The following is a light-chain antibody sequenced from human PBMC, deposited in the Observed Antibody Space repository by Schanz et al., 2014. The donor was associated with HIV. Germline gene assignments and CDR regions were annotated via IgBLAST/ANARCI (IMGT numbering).Light chain of an antibody. J-gene: IGLJ2*01. Sequence: QSVLTQPPSVSGAPGQRVTISCTGGTSNIGTGFHVHWYQQVPGAAPKLLIFDTNNRPSGVPDRFSGSRSGVSASLAITGLQPEDEADYYCSSYRSRFTLIFGGGTKLTVL. CDR2: DTN. CDR1: TSNIGTGFH. CDR3: SSYRSRFTLI. V-gene: IGLV1-40*01.